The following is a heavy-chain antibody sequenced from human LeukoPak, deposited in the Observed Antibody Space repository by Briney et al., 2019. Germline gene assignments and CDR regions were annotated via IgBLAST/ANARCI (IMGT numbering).Heavy chain of an antibody. J-gene: IGHJ4*02. Sequence: GGSLRLSCAASGFTFSSYAMSWVRQAPGKGLEWVSSISASGASTYYADSVQGRFTISRDNSKNTLYFQMNSLRAEDTAVFYRGKDYYDNSMSPQVFDYWGQGTLVTVSS. CDR3: GKDYYDNSMSPQVFDY. CDR1: GFTFSSYA. CDR2: ISASGAST. D-gene: IGHD3-22*01. V-gene: IGHV3-23*01.